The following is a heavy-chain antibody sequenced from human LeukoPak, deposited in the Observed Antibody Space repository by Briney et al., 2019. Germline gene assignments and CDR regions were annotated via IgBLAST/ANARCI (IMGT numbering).Heavy chain of an antibody. D-gene: IGHD3-22*01. CDR2: IYSGGST. Sequence: PGGSLRPSCAASGFTVSYNYMSWVRQAPGKGLEWVSVIYSGGSTYYADSVKGRFTISRDNSKNTLYLQMNSLRAEDTAVYYCARQALYDSSGYSSPRFDYWGQGTLVTVSS. J-gene: IGHJ4*02. CDR3: ARQALYDSSGYSSPRFDY. V-gene: IGHV3-66*04. CDR1: GFTVSYNY.